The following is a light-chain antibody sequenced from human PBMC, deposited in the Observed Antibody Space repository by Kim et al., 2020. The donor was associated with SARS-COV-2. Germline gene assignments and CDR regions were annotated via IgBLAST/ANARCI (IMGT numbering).Light chain of an antibody. Sequence: SYELTQPPSVSVSPGQTASITCSGDQLGDKYVCWYQQRPGQSPVLVIYQDKNRPSGIPERFSGSNSGNTATLTISGTQAMDEADHYCQAWDTTVVFGGGTQLTVL. J-gene: IGLJ2*01. CDR2: QDK. V-gene: IGLV3-1*01. CDR1: QLGDKY. CDR3: QAWDTTVV.